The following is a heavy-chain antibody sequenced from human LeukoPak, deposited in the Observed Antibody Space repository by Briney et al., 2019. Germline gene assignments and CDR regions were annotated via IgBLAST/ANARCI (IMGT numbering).Heavy chain of an antibody. V-gene: IGHV3-15*01. Sequence: GGSLRLSCAASGFTFSNAWMSWVRQAPGKGLEWVGRIKSKTDGGTTDYAAPVKGRFTISRDDSKNTLYLQMNSLKTEDTAVYYCTTEGVIITLNYFDYWGQXTLVXVSS. D-gene: IGHD3-10*01. J-gene: IGHJ4*02. CDR1: GFTFSNAW. CDR2: IKSKTDGGTT. CDR3: TTEGVIITLNYFDY.